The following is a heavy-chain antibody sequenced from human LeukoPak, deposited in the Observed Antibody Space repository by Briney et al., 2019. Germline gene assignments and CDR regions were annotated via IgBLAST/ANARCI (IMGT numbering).Heavy chain of an antibody. J-gene: IGHJ3*02. CDR2: ISSSSSTI. Sequence: GGSLRLSCAASGFTFSSYSMNWVRQAPGKGLEWVSYISSSSSTIYYADSVKGRFTISRDNAKNSLYLQMNSLRAEDTAVYYCARGLYYYDTNAFDIWGQGTMVTVSS. D-gene: IGHD3-22*01. CDR1: GFTFSSYS. CDR3: ARGLYYYDTNAFDI. V-gene: IGHV3-48*04.